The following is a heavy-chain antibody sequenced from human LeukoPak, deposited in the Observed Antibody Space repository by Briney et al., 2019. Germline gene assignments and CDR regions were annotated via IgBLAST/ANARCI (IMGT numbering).Heavy chain of an antibody. Sequence: SETLSLTCAVYGGSFSGYYWSWIRQPPGKGLEWIGGINHSGSTNYNPSLKSRVTISVDTSKNQFSLKLSSVTAADTAVYYCARGIVVVPAAISLSRPGARFDYWGQGTLVTVSS. CDR3: ARGIVVVPAAISLSRPGARFDY. CDR2: INHSGST. J-gene: IGHJ4*02. CDR1: GGSFSGYY. V-gene: IGHV4-34*01. D-gene: IGHD2-2*02.